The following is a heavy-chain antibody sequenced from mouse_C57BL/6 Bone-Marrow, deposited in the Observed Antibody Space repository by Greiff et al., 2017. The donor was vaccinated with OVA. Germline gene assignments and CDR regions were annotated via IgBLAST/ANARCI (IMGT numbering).Heavy chain of an antibody. V-gene: IGHV1-69*01. CDR1: GYTFTSYW. CDR3: ARDDYAWFAY. D-gene: IGHD2-4*01. Sequence: QVQLQQPGAELVMPGASVKLSCKASGYTFTSYWMHWVKQRPGQGLEWIGEIDPSDSYTNYNQKFKGKSTLTVDKSSSPAYMQLSSLTSEDSAVYYCARDDYAWFAYWGQGTLVTVSA. J-gene: IGHJ3*01. CDR2: IDPSDSYT.